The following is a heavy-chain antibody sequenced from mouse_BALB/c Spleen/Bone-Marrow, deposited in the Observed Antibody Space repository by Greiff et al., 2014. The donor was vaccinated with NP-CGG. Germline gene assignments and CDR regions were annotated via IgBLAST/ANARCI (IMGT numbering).Heavy chain of an antibody. Sequence: VQLKQSGGGLVKPGGSLKLSCAASGFTFSSYAMSWVRQTPEKRLEWVASISSGGSTYYPDSVKGRFTISRDNARNILYLQMSSLRSEDTAMYYCASLYFYGSSYYTMDYWGQGTSVTISS. V-gene: IGHV5-6-5*01. CDR3: ASLYFYGSSYYTMDY. J-gene: IGHJ4*01. D-gene: IGHD1-1*01. CDR2: ISSGGST. CDR1: GFTFSSYA.